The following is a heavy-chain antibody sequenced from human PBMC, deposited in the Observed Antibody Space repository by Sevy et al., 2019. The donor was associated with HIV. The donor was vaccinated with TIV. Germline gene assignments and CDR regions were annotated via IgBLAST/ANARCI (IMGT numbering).Heavy chain of an antibody. D-gene: IGHD3-10*01. CDR3: ASPFRDY. J-gene: IGHJ4*02. CDR1: GGSFSGYY. Sequence: SETLSLTCAVYGGSFSGYYWSWIRQPPGKGLEWIGEINHSGSTNYNPSLKSRVTISVDTSKNQFSLKLSSVTAADTAVYYCASPFRDYWGQGTLVTVSS. CDR2: INHSGST. V-gene: IGHV4-34*01.